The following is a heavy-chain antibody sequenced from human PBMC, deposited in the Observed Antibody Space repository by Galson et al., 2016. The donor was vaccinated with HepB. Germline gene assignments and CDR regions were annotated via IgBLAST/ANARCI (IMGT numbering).Heavy chain of an antibody. CDR1: GFAFSNYS. CDR2: ISGSGGNT. Sequence: SLRLSCAASGFAFSNYSMNWVRQAPGKGLEWVSGISGSGGNTYYADSVKGRFTISRDNSKNTLYVEMNSLRAEDTAIYFCAKDHRGELPEQFDYWGQGTLVTVSS. J-gene: IGHJ4*02. CDR3: AKDHRGELPEQFDY. V-gene: IGHV3-23*01. D-gene: IGHD1-26*01.